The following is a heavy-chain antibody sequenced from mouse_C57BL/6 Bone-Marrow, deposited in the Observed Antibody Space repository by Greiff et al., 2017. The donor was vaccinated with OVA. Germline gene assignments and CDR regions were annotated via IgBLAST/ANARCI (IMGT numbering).Heavy chain of an antibody. J-gene: IGHJ4*01. CDR3: AKKGYYGSRGYAMDY. V-gene: IGHV2-5*01. Sequence: QVQLKESGPGLVQPSQSLSITCTVSGFSLTSYGVHWVRQSPGKGLEWLGVIWRGGSTDYNAAFMSRLSITKDNSKSQVFFKMNSLQADDTAIYDCAKKGYYGSRGYAMDYWGQGTSVTVSS. CDR2: IWRGGST. CDR1: GFSLTSYG. D-gene: IGHD1-1*01.